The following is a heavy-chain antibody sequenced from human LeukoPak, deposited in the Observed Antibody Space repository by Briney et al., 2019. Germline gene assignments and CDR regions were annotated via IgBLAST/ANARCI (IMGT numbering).Heavy chain of an antibody. Sequence: HGGSLRLSCAASGYTFSSYWMSWVRQAPGQGLEWVANINQNGSETNYVDSVKGRFTISRDNAKNTPYLQMNSLRAEDTAVYYCARGKGSYSSSWYPFDYYYDGMDVWGQGTTVTVSS. D-gene: IGHD6-13*01. CDR2: INQNGSET. CDR3: ARGKGSYSSSWYPFDYYYDGMDV. V-gene: IGHV3-7*01. CDR1: GYTFSSYW. J-gene: IGHJ6*02.